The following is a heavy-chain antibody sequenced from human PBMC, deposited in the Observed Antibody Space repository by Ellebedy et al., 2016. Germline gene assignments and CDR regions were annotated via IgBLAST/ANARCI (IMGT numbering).Heavy chain of an antibody. J-gene: IGHJ4*02. V-gene: IGHV3-23*01. CDR3: ARDPPLWFGEYPFDY. CDR2: ISADGGST. CDR1: RFSFSNFF. Sequence: GGSLRLXXATSRFSFSNFFMSWVRQTPGKGLEWVSRISADGGSTYLADSVKGRFTISRDNSKNTLYLQMNSLRVEDTAVYYCARDPPLWFGEYPFDYWGQGTLVTVSS. D-gene: IGHD3-10*01.